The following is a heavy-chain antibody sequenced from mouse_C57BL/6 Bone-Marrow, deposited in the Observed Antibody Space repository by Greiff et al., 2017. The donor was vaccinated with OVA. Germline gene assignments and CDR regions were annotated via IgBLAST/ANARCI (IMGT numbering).Heavy chain of an antibody. D-gene: IGHD2-4*01. CDR3: ARGSYYDFDVFAY. V-gene: IGHV2-2*01. J-gene: IGHJ3*01. CDR2: IWSGGST. CDR1: GFSLTSYG. Sequence: VQLQQSGPGLVQPSQSLSITCTVSGFSLTSYGVHWVRQSPGKGLEWLGVIWSGGSTDYNAAFISRLGISKDNSKSQVFFKRNSLQEDDTARDYCARGSYYDFDVFAYWGQGTLVTVSA.